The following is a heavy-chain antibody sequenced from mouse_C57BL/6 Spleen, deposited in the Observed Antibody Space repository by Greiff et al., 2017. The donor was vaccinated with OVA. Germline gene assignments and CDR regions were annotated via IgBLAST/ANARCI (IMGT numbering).Heavy chain of an antibody. J-gene: IGHJ2*01. CDR1: GYTFTSYW. CDR2: IDPSDSYT. Sequence: QVQLQQPGAELVMPGASVKLSCKASGYTFTSYWMHWVKQRPGQGLEWIGEIDPSDSYTNYNQKFKGKSTLTVDKSSSTAYMQLSSLTSEDSAVYYCARSRGLLGYFDYWGQGTTLTVSS. CDR3: ARSRGLLGYFDY. V-gene: IGHV1-69*01. D-gene: IGHD2-3*01.